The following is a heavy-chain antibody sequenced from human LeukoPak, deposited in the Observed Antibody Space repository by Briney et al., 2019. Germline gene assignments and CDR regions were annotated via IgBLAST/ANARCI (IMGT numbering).Heavy chain of an antibody. CDR3: ATFYYYGSGSSMYNWFDP. Sequence: ASVKVSCEVSGYTLTELSMHWVRQAPGKGLEWMGGFDPEDGETIYAQKFQGRVTMTEDTSTDTAYMELSSLRSEDTAVYYCATFYYYGSGSSMYNWFDPWGQGTLVTVSS. D-gene: IGHD3-10*01. CDR1: GYTLTELS. CDR2: FDPEDGET. J-gene: IGHJ5*02. V-gene: IGHV1-24*01.